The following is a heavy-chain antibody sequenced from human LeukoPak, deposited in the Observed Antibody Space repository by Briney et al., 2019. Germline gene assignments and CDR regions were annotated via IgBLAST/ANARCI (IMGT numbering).Heavy chain of an antibody. V-gene: IGHV1-18*01. D-gene: IGHD4-23*01. CDR1: GYTFTGSG. CDR3: ARSFSGGNHYFDY. CDR2: VSAYSGKT. Sequence: ASVKLSCKAAGYTFTGSGISCVRQARGQGLEWMGWVSAYSGKTNYAQKLQGRVTMPTAPSPTTAYMELRSLRSDAKAVYYCARSFSGGNHYFDYWGQGTLVTVSS. J-gene: IGHJ4*02.